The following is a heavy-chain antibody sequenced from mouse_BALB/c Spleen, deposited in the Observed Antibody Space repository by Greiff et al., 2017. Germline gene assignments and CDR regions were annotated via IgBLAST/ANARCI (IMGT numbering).Heavy chain of an antibody. CDR3: ASEDY. V-gene: IGHV5-12-1*01. CDR2: ISSGGGST. J-gene: IGHJ2*01. Sequence: EVKLMESGGGLVKPGGSLKLSCAASGFAFSSYDMSWVRQTPEKRLEWVAYISSGGGSTYYPDTVKGRFTISRDNAKNTLYLQMSSLKSEDTAMYYCASEDYWGQGTTLTVSS. CDR1: GFAFSSYD.